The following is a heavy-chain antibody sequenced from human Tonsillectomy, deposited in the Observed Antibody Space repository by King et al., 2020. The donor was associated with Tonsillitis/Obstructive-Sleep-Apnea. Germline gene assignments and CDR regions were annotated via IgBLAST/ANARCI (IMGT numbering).Heavy chain of an antibody. CDR2: IYYTGST. V-gene: IGHV4-39*01. CDR3: ARQAGDFDY. Sequence: QLQESGPGLVKPSETLSLTCTVSGGSISSSSYYWGWIRQPPGKGLEWIGTIYYTGSTYYSPSLKSRVTISVDTSKNQFSLKLSSVTAADTAVYYCARQAGDFDYWGQGPLVTVSS. D-gene: IGHD3-10*01. J-gene: IGHJ4*02. CDR1: GGSISSSSYY.